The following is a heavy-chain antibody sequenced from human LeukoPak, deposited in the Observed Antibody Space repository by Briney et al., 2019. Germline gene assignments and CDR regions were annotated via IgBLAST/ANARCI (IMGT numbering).Heavy chain of an antibody. CDR3: ARDNSPYCSRTSCYDYYYGMDV. CDR1: GFTFSSYA. Sequence: TGGPLRLSCAASGFTFSSYAMGWVRQAPGKGLEWVSAISGSGGSTYYADSVKGRFTISRDNSKNTLYLQMNSLRAEDTAVYYCARDNSPYCSRTSCYDYYYGMDVWGQGTTVTVSS. CDR2: ISGSGGST. V-gene: IGHV3-23*01. J-gene: IGHJ6*02. D-gene: IGHD2-2*01.